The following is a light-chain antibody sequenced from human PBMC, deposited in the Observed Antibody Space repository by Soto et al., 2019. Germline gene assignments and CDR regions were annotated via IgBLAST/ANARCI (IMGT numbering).Light chain of an antibody. CDR2: NPS. CDR1: QSVSSN. CDR3: QQLNSYPLT. J-gene: IGKJ4*01. V-gene: IGKV3-15*01. Sequence: EIVMTQSPATLSVSPGERATLSCRASQSVSSNLAWYQQKPGQAPKLLIYNPSTRATGIPARFSGSGSGTEFTLTISSLQSEDFAIYYCQQLNSYPLTFGGGTKVDIK.